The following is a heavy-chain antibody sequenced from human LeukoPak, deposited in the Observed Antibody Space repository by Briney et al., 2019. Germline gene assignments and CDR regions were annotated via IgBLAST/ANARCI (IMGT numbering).Heavy chain of an antibody. CDR3: ARGPRYSYDSSILLFDY. Sequence: ASVKVSCKTSGYTFPSFGITWIRQVPGQGLEWMGRISAYNGNTNYRQKFQGRVTMTTDTSTATAYMELRSLRPSDTAVYFCARGPRYSYDSSILLFDYWGQGTLVTVSS. J-gene: IGHJ4*02. V-gene: IGHV1-18*01. CDR2: ISAYNGNT. CDR1: GYTFPSFG. D-gene: IGHD3-22*01.